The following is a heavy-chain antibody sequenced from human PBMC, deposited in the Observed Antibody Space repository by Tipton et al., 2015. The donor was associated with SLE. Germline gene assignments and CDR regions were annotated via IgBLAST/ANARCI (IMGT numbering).Heavy chain of an antibody. CDR2: VHSSGRT. V-gene: IGHV4-4*07. Sequence: TLSLTCTVSGGSLNNYYWSWIRQPAGKQLEWIGRVHSSGRTHYSPSLSSRATVSVDTSKSQFSLTVTSVIAADTAVYYCARTDGGGATFFDYWGQGTLVTVSS. CDR1: GGSLNNYY. J-gene: IGHJ4*02. D-gene: IGHD3-16*01. CDR3: ARTDGGGATFFDY.